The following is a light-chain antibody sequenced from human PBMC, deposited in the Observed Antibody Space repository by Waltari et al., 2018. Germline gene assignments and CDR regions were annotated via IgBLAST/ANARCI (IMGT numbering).Light chain of an antibody. CDR2: KAS. CDR1: QSISSW. V-gene: IGKV1-5*03. Sequence: DIQMTQSPSTLSAPVGDRVTITCRASQSISSWLAWYQQKPGKAPKLLIYKASSLESGVPSRFSGSGSGTEFTLTISSLQPDDFVTYYCQQYNSIRGTFGQGTKLEIK. CDR3: QQYNSIRGT. J-gene: IGKJ2*02.